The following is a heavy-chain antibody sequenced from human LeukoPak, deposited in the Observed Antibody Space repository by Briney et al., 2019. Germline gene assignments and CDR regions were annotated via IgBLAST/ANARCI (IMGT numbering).Heavy chain of an antibody. D-gene: IGHD6-19*01. V-gene: IGHV1-69*05. Sequence: SVKVSCKASGGTFSSYAISWVRQAPGQGLEWMGRIIPISGTANYAQKFQGRVTITTDESTSTAYMELSSLRSEDTAVYYCATPRSLICSSGCGAFDIWGQGTMVTVSS. CDR3: ATPRSLICSSGCGAFDI. CDR2: IIPISGTA. CDR1: GGTFSSYA. J-gene: IGHJ3*02.